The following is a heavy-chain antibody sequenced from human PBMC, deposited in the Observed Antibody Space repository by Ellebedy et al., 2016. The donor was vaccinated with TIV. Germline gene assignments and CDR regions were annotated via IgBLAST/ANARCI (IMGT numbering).Heavy chain of an antibody. CDR3: AREGHCSAGSCYYYGMDV. J-gene: IGHJ6*02. CDR1: GYSFINYG. Sequence: ASVKVSCXASGYSFINYGVTWLRQAPGQGLEWMGWISVYNGDTYYAQKLQDRVTMATDTSTSPVYMELRSLTSDDTAVYFCAREGHCSAGSCYYYGMDVWGQGTTVTVSS. CDR2: ISVYNGDT. D-gene: IGHD2-15*01. V-gene: IGHV1-18*04.